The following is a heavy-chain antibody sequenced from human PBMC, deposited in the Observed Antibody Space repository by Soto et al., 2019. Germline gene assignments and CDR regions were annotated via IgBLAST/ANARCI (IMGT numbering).Heavy chain of an antibody. Sequence: SVKVSCKASGGTFSSYRINWVRQAPGQGLEWVGGIVPIYRTADYAQKFQGRVTITADASTSTAYMELRSLRSDDKAVYFCARVDPRGVAGVSDYWGQGTLFAVSS. CDR1: GGTFSSYR. CDR2: IVPIYRTA. V-gene: IGHV1-69*13. J-gene: IGHJ4*02. D-gene: IGHD2-21*01. CDR3: ARVDPRGVAGVSDY.